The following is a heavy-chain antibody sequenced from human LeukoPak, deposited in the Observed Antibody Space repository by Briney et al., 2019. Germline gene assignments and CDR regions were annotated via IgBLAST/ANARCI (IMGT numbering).Heavy chain of an antibody. D-gene: IGHD3-9*01. CDR3: ARGYDILTGYYEFDS. J-gene: IGHJ5*01. CDR2: YSGST. CDR1: GGSISSGGYS. Sequence: KPSQTLSLTCAVSGGSISSGGYSWSWIRYSGSTYYNPSLKSRVTISVDTSKNQFSLKLSSVTAEDTAVYYCARGYDILTGYYEFDSWGQGTLVTASP. V-gene: IGHV4-30-4*07.